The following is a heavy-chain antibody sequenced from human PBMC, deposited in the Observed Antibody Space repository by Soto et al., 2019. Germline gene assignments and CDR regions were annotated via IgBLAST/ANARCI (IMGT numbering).Heavy chain of an antibody. CDR1: GFTFDDYA. V-gene: IGHV3-43*02. Sequence: GGSLRLSCAASGFTFDDYAMHWVRQAPGKGLEWVSLIRGDGVSTYYADSVKGRFTISRDNSKNSLYLQMNSLRTDDAALYYCAKDSYGYCSSTSCSHCFDSWGQGTLVTVSS. D-gene: IGHD2-2*01. CDR2: IRGDGVST. CDR3: AKDSYGYCSSTSCSHCFDS. J-gene: IGHJ4*02.